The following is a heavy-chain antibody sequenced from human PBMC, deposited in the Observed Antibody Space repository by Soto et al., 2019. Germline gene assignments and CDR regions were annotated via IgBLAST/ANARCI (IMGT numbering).Heavy chain of an antibody. Sequence: QVQLVESGGGVVEPGGSLRLSCAASGFAFPNYAMHWVRQSPGRGLEWVAVLWEDGTTESYRDSVKGRFTISRDTSKNTLFLHMDVLRAADTAVYFCSRGLKYDCDPIISNDFDYWGQGTLVTVSS. CDR1: GFAFPNYA. V-gene: IGHV3-33*01. CDR2: LWEDGTTE. D-gene: IGHD2-21*02. CDR3: SRGLKYDCDPIISNDFDY. J-gene: IGHJ4*02.